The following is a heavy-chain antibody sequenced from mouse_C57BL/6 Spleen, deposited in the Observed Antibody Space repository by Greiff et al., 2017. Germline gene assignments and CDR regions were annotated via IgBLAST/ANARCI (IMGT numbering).Heavy chain of an antibody. J-gene: IGHJ3*01. V-gene: IGHV14-4*01. Sequence: EVKLVESGAELVRPGASVKLSCTASGFNIQDDYMHWVKQRPEQGLEWIGWIDPENGDTEYASKFQGKATITADTSSNTAYLQLSSLTSEDTAVYYCTTDGSSYGYWGQGTLVTVSA. D-gene: IGHD1-1*01. CDR3: TTDGSSYGY. CDR2: IDPENGDT. CDR1: GFNIQDDY.